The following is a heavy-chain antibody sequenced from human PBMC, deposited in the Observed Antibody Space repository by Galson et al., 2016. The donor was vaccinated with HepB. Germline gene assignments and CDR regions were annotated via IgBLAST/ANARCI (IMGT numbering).Heavy chain of an antibody. CDR1: GFTFSSYG. V-gene: IGHV3-33*06. CDR3: AKGRSLSAAVSIWFDP. D-gene: IGHD6-13*01. CDR2: IFYDGSNK. J-gene: IGHJ5*02. Sequence: SLRLSCAASGFTFSSYGMHWVRQAPGKGLEWVAFIFYDGSNKYYADSVKGRFTISRDNSNNTLYLQMNDLRAEDTAVYYCAKGRSLSAAVSIWFDPWGQGTLVTVSS.